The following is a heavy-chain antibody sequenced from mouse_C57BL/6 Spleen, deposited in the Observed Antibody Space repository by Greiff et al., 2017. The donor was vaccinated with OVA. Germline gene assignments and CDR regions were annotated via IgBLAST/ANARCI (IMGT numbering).Heavy chain of an antibody. Sequence: EVQVVESEGGLVQPGSSMKLSCTASGFTFSDYYMAWVRQVPEKGLEWVANINYDGSSTYYLDSLKSRFIITRDNATNILYLQLSSLKSDDAATYYCARDGTFAYWGQGTTLTVSS. D-gene: IGHD4-1*01. V-gene: IGHV5-16*01. J-gene: IGHJ2*01. CDR1: GFTFSDYY. CDR3: ARDGTFAY. CDR2: INYDGSST.